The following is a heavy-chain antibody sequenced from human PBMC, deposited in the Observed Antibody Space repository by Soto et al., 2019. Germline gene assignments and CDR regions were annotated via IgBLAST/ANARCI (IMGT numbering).Heavy chain of an antibody. CDR3: NSYPDFWGGHTPL. V-gene: IGHV3-15*07. Sequence: PGGSLRLSCAASGFSITNTWMHWVRQAPGKRLEWDGRVKSKADGGTVDYAAPVKGRFTVSRVDSKNTQFLQMNSLNMDDTAVYYCNSYPDFWGGHTPLWGQGTLVTVSS. CDR1: GFSITNTW. D-gene: IGHD3-3*01. J-gene: IGHJ4*02. CDR2: VKSKADGGTV.